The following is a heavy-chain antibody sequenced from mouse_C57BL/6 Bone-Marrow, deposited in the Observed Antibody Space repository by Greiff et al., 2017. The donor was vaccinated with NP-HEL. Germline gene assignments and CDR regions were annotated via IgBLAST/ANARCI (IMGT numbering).Heavy chain of an antibody. CDR1: GYTFTSYW. CDR2: INPSNGGT. CDR3: ARRRRGYYSSSERDYAMDY. J-gene: IGHJ4*01. Sequence: VQLQQPGTELVKPGASVKLSCKASGYTFTSYWMHWVKQRPGQGLEWIGNINPSNGGTNYNEKFKSKATLTVDKSSSTAYMQLSSLTSEDSAVYYCARRRRGYYSSSERDYAMDYWGQGTSVTVSS. V-gene: IGHV1-53*01. D-gene: IGHD1-1*01.